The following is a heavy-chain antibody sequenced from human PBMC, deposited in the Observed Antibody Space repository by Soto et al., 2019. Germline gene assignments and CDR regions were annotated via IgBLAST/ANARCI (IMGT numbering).Heavy chain of an antibody. CDR2: ISGSGGST. J-gene: IGHJ4*02. CDR3: AKFKDSSGWYLGYYFDY. D-gene: IGHD6-19*01. V-gene: IGHV3-23*01. Sequence: EVQLLESGGGLVQPGGSLRLSCAASGFTFSSYAMSWVRQAPGKGLEWVSAISGSGGSTYYADSVKGRFTISRDNSKNTLYLQMNSLRAEDTAVYYCAKFKDSSGWYLGYYFDYWGQGTLVTVSS. CDR1: GFTFSSYA.